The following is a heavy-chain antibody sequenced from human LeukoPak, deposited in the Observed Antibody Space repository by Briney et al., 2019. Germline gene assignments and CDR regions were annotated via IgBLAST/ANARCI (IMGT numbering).Heavy chain of an antibody. J-gene: IGHJ4*02. Sequence: GGSLRLSCVASGFTFSSYEVNWVRQAPGKGLEWVSYISSSGGTIYYADSVKGRFTISRDNAKNSLFLQMNSLRAEDTAVYYCARTFCSTTSCYLPPFGYWGQGALVTVSS. V-gene: IGHV3-48*03. CDR2: ISSSGGTI. CDR3: ARTFCSTTSCYLPPFGY. CDR1: GFTFSSYE. D-gene: IGHD2-2*01.